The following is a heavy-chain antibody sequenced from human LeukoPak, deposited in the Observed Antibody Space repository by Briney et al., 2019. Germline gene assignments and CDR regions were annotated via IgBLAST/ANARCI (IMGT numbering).Heavy chain of an antibody. D-gene: IGHD4-23*01. Sequence: GSLRLSCAASGFTFSSYAISWVRQAPGKGLEWVSTVSGSGYSTYYADSVEGRFTFSRDNSKNTLHLQMNSLRAEDTAVYYCAKVTYGGNSNYFDYWGQGTLVTVSS. CDR1: GFTFSSYA. V-gene: IGHV3-23*01. J-gene: IGHJ4*02. CDR2: VSGSGYST. CDR3: AKVTYGGNSNYFDY.